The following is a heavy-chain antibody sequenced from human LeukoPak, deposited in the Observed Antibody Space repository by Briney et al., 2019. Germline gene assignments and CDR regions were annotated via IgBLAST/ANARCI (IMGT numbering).Heavy chain of an antibody. V-gene: IGHV3-30*04. Sequence: GSLRLSCAASGFMFSAYDMHWVRQAPGKGPEGVAVVSSDGSGKYYADSVNGRFTVSRDNSKDTLYQQMNSLRAEDTAIYYCARDPHTGNGFYYYWGQGSLVTVSS. CDR1: GFMFSAYD. D-gene: IGHD3-22*01. CDR3: ARDPHTGNGFYYY. CDR2: VSSDGSGK. J-gene: IGHJ4*02.